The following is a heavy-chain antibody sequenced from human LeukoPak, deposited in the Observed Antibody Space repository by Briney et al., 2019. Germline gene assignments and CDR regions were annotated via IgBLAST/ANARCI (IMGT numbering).Heavy chain of an antibody. CDR2: IYYSGST. CDR3: ARGEFSYYYDSSGYSPFDP. CDR1: GGSISSYY. J-gene: IGHJ5*02. D-gene: IGHD3-22*01. V-gene: IGHV4-59*01. Sequence: KPSETLSLTCTVSGGSISSYYWSWLRQPPGKGREWIGYIYYSGSTNYNPSLKSRVTIPVDTSKNQFSLKLSSVTAADTAVYYCARGEFSYYYDSSGYSPFDPWGQGTLVTVSS.